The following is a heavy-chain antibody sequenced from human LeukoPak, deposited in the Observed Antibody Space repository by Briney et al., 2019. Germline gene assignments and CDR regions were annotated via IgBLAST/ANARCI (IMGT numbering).Heavy chain of an antibody. V-gene: IGHV1-2*02. CDR1: GYTFTGYY. CDR2: INPNSGGT. CDR3: ARHSHYYYYGMDV. D-gene: IGHD6-13*01. Sequence: ASVKVSCKASGYTFTGYYMHWVRQAPGQGLEWMGWINPNSGGTNYAQKFQGRVTMTRDTSISTAYMELSRLRSDDTAVYYCARHSHYYYYGMDVWGQGTTVTVSS. J-gene: IGHJ6*02.